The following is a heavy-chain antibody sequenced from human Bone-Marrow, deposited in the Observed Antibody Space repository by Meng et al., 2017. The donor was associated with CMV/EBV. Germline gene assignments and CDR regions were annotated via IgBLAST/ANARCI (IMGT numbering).Heavy chain of an antibody. CDR1: GGTFSSYT. D-gene: IGHD2-2*01. V-gene: IGHV1-69*16. J-gene: IGHJ4*02. CDR2: IIPIGGTP. CDR3: ARAPWEYQLLAPFAY. Sequence: SVKVSCKASGGTFSSYTISWVRQAPGQGLEWMGRIIPIGGTPDYAQKFQGRVTITTDESTSTAYMEVRSLRSEDTAVYYCARAPWEYQLLAPFAYWGQGTLVPFSS.